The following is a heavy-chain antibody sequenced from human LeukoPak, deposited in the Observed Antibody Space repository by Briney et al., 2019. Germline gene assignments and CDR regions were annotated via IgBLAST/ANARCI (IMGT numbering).Heavy chain of an antibody. J-gene: IGHJ4*02. CDR1: GFTFSSYA. D-gene: IGHD2-15*01. V-gene: IGHV3-23*01. CDR2: ISGSGGST. Sequence: SGGSLRLSCAASGFTFSSYAMSWVRQAPGKGLEWVSAISGSGGSTYYADSVKGRFTISRDNSKNTLYLQMNSLRAEDTAVYYCARDGVLGYCSGGSCHELDYWGQGTLVTVSS. CDR3: ARDGVLGYCSGGSCHELDY.